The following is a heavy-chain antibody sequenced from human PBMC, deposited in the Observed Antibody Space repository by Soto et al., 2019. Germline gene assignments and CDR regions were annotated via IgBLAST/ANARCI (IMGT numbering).Heavy chain of an antibody. Sequence: QVQLVQSGAEVKKPGASVKVSCKASGYTFTSYGISWVRQAPGQGLEWMGWISAYNGNTNYAQKLQGRVTMTTDTSTSTAYMELRSLRSDDTAVYYCARESLGFSSSWYGDLYYYMDVWGKGTTVTVSS. D-gene: IGHD6-13*01. CDR3: ARESLGFSSSWYGDLYYYMDV. J-gene: IGHJ6*03. V-gene: IGHV1-18*01. CDR1: GYTFTSYG. CDR2: ISAYNGNT.